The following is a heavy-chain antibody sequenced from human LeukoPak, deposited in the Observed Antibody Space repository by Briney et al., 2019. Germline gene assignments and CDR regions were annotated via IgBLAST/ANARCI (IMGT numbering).Heavy chain of an antibody. V-gene: IGHV1-46*01. J-gene: IGHJ5*02. Sequence: GASVKVSCKASGYTFTSYYMHWVRQAPGQGLEWMGIINPSDNRRSYAQKFQGRVTMTTDTSTSTAYMELRSLRSDDTAVYYCAYSPCSGGSCYPTPWGQGTLVTVSS. CDR1: GYTFTSYY. D-gene: IGHD2-15*01. CDR3: AYSPCSGGSCYPTP. CDR2: INPSDNRR.